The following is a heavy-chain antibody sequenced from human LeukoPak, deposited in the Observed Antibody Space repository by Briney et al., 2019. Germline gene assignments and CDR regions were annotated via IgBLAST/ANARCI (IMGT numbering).Heavy chain of an antibody. CDR1: GYTFTGYY. V-gene: IGHV1-2*02. D-gene: IGHD6-6*01. CDR2: INPNSGGT. Sequence: ASVKVSRKASGYTFTGYYMHWVRQAPGQGLEWMGWINPNSGGTNYAQKFQGRVTMTRDTSISTAYMELSRLRSDDTAVYYCAREEYSSSSGFDYWGQGTLVTVSS. CDR3: AREEYSSSSGFDY. J-gene: IGHJ4*02.